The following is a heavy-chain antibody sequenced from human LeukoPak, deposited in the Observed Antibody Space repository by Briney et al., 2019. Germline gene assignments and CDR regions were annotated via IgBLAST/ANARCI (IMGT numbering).Heavy chain of an antibody. CDR2: IYYSGGT. V-gene: IGHV4-59*08. D-gene: IGHD1-1*01. CDR3: ARHHLGYNWNDYYYYGMDV. Sequence: SETLSLTCTVSGGSISSYYWSWIRQPPGKGLEWIGYIYYSGGTNYNPSLKSRVTISVDTSKNQFSLKLSSVTAADTAVYYCARHHLGYNWNDYYYYGMDVWGQGTTVTVSS. CDR1: GGSISSYY. J-gene: IGHJ6*02.